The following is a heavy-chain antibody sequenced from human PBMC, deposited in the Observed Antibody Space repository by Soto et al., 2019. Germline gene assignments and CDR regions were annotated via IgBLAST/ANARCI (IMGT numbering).Heavy chain of an antibody. D-gene: IGHD3-3*01. CDR2: ISYDGSNK. J-gene: IGHJ6*02. CDR1: GFTFSSYG. V-gene: IGHV3-30*18. Sequence: PGGSLRLSCAASGFTFSSYGMHWVRQAPGKGLEWVAVISYDGSNKYYADSVKGRFTISRDNSKNTLYLQMNSLRAEDTAVYYCAKDPRFFGSYYDFCSGYYSDYGMDVWGQGTTVTVSS. CDR3: AKDPRFFGSYYDFCSGYYSDYGMDV.